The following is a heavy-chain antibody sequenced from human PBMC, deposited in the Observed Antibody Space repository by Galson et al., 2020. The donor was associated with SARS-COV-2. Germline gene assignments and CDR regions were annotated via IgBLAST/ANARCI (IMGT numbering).Heavy chain of an antibody. D-gene: IGHD6-13*01. CDR1: GFTFSDYY. V-gene: IGHV3-11*04. CDR3: ARSVEKAAAVGY. Sequence: NSGGSLRLSCAAPGFTFSDYYMSWIRQAPGKGLEWVSYISSSGSTIYYADSVKGRFNISRDNAKNSLYLQMNSLIAEDTAVYYCARSVEKAAAVGYWGQGTLVIFSS. J-gene: IGHJ4*02. CDR2: ISSSGSTI.